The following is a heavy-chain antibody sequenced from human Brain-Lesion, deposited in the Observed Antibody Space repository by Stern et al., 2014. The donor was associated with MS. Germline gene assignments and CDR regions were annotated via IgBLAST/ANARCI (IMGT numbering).Heavy chain of an antibody. CDR3: ARGNYDVLTDNGGHGFDI. V-gene: IGHV4-61*02. CDR1: GGSISSGNYY. D-gene: IGHD3-9*01. CDR2: IYSSGST. J-gene: IGHJ3*02. Sequence: QVQLVESGPGLVKPSQTLSLACTVSGGSISSGNYYWSWIRQPAGEGLEWIGRIYSSGSTQYNPPLKSRVTISADTSTNPFSLRLSSVTAADTAVYYCARGNYDVLTDNGGHGFDIWGQGTMVTVSS.